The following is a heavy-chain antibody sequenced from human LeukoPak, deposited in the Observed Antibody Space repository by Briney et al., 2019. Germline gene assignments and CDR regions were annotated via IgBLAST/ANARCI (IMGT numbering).Heavy chain of an antibody. CDR1: GGSISSYY. V-gene: IGHV4-59*01. D-gene: IGHD2-15*01. CDR2: IYYSGST. CDR3: ARGRVARGAFDS. Sequence: KPSETLSLTCTVSGGSISSYYWSWIRQPPGKGLEWIGYIYYSGSTNYNPSLKSRVTISVDTSKNQFSLKLSSVTAADTAVYYCARGRVARGAFDSWGQGTMVTVSS. J-gene: IGHJ3*02.